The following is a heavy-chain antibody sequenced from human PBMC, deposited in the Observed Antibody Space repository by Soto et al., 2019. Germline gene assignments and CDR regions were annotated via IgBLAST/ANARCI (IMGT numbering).Heavy chain of an antibody. CDR2: ISGSGGST. CDR3: AKGRGIATKYYDFWSGPFDY. J-gene: IGHJ4*02. CDR1: GFTFSSYA. Sequence: PGGSLRLSCAASGFTFSSYAMSWVRQTPGKGLEWVSAISGSGGSTYYADSVKGRFTISRDNSKNTLYLQMNSLRAEDTAVYYCAKGRGIATKYYDFWSGPFDYCAQGTLVTVSA. D-gene: IGHD3-3*01. V-gene: IGHV3-23*01.